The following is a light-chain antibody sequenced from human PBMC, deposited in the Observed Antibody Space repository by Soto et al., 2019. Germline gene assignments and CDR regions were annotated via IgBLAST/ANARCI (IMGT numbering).Light chain of an antibody. Sequence: DIQMTQSPSTLSASVGDRVTITCRASQSISSWLAWYQQKPGKAPKLLIYDASSLEIGVPSRFSGSGSGTEFTLTISRLQPDDFATYYCQQYNSYSGFGGGTKV. CDR3: QQYNSYSG. CDR1: QSISSW. J-gene: IGKJ4*01. CDR2: DAS. V-gene: IGKV1-5*01.